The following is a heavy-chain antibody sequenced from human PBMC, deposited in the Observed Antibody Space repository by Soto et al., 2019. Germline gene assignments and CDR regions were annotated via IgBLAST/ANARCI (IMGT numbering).Heavy chain of an antibody. V-gene: IGHV1-18*01. CDR1: GYTFTNYG. CDR3: ARGVGSGTYYNQYNWFDP. J-gene: IGHJ5*02. D-gene: IGHD3-10*01. Sequence: GASVKVSCKASGYTFTNYGICWVRQAPGQGLEWMGWINTYNGNTNHAQKLQGRVTMTTDTSTSTACMELRSLRSDDTAVYYCARGVGSGTYYNQYNWFDPWGQGTLVTVSS. CDR2: INTYNGNT.